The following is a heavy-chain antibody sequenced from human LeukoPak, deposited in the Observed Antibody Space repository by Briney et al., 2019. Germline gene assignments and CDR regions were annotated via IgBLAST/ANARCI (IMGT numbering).Heavy chain of an antibody. J-gene: IGHJ4*02. Sequence: SETLSLTCAVSGYSISSGYYWGWIRQPPGKGLEWIGSIYHSGSTYYNPSLRSRVTISVDTSKNQFSLKLSSVTAADTAVYYCARVESSGDVDYWGQGTLVTVSS. V-gene: IGHV4-38-2*01. CDR2: IYHSGST. CDR3: ARVESSGDVDY. D-gene: IGHD6-19*01. CDR1: GYSISSGYY.